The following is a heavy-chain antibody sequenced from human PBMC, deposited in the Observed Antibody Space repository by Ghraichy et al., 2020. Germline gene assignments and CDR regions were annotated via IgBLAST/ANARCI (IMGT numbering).Heavy chain of an antibody. Sequence: GGSLRLSCAASGFTFSNYNMHWVRQAPGKGLEWVAFIWYDGSNKYYVDSVKGRFTISRDNSKNTLYLQMSGLRAEDSSVYSRAKDSGGGNCYSDYWGQGNLVTVSS. CDR2: IWYDGSNK. D-gene: IGHD2-15*01. V-gene: IGHV3-30*02. J-gene: IGHJ4*02. CDR1: GFTFSNYN. CDR3: AKDSGGGNCYSDY.